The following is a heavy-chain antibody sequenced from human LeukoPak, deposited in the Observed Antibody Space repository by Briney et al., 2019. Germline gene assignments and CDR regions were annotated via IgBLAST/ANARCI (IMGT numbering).Heavy chain of an antibody. D-gene: IGHD6-25*01. CDR2: ISGSGGRT. J-gene: IGHJ4*02. Sequence: GGTLRLSCAASGFTFSSYGMSWVRQAPGKGLEWVSAISGSGGRTYYADSVKGRFTISRDNSKNPLYLQMNSLRAEDTAVYYCAKGSGTAEDYWGQGTLVTVSS. V-gene: IGHV3-23*01. CDR1: GFTFSSYG. CDR3: AKGSGTAEDY.